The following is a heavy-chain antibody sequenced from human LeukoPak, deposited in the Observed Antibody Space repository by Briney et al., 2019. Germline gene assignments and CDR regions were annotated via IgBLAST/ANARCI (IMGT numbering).Heavy chain of an antibody. V-gene: IGHV4-59*08. CDR3: ARRWSGGYCSGGSCYYFDL. Sequence: SETLSLTCTVSGGSVSRYYWSWIRQPPGKGLEWIGYIYYSGSTNYSPSLKSRVTISVDTSKNQFSLKLSSVTTADTAVYYCARRWSGGYCSGGSCYYFDLWGRGTLVTVSS. CDR1: GGSVSRYY. CDR2: IYYSGST. J-gene: IGHJ2*01. D-gene: IGHD2-15*01.